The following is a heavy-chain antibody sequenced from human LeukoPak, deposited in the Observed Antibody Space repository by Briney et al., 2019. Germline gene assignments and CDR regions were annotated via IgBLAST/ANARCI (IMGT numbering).Heavy chain of an antibody. Sequence: SSETLSLTCTVSGGSIRSISYYWGCIRQPPGKGLEWIGSIYYTGNTYYNPSLKSRVTISGNTSKNQFSLKLSSVTAADTAIYYCTREYGFMTTVFHAFDIWGQGTMVTVSS. V-gene: IGHV4-39*07. CDR1: GGSIRSISYY. J-gene: IGHJ3*02. D-gene: IGHD4-17*01. CDR3: TREYGFMTTVFHAFDI. CDR2: IYYTGNT.